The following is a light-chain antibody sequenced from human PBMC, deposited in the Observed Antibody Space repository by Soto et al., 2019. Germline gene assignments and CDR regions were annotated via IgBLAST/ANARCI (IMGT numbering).Light chain of an antibody. CDR2: DAS. Sequence: ILLAPSPAPPLLSPGESATLSCRASQSVSSYLAWYQQKPGQAPRLLIYDASNRATGIPARFSGSGSGTDFTLTISSLEPEDFAVYYCQQRSKLPLTFGQGTRLEIK. CDR1: QSVSSY. V-gene: IGKV3-11*01. CDR3: QQRSKLPLT. J-gene: IGKJ5*01.